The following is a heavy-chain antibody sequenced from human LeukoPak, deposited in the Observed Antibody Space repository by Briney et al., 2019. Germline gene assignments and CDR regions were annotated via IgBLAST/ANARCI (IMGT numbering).Heavy chain of an antibody. CDR2: IYYSGST. CDR3: ARGVNRGDDFWSGYYHYYYYYMDV. CDR1: GGSISSYY. J-gene: IGHJ6*03. Sequence: SETLSLTRTVSGGSISSYYWGWIRQPPGKGLEWIGSIYYSGSTYYNPSLKSRVTISVDTSKNQFSLKLSSVTAADTAVYYCARGVNRGDDFWSGYYHYYYYYMDVWGKGTTVTVSS. D-gene: IGHD3-3*01. V-gene: IGHV4-39*07.